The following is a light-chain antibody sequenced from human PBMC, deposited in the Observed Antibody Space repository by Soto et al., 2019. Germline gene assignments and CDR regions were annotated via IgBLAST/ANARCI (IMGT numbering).Light chain of an antibody. V-gene: IGLV2-14*01. J-gene: IGLJ2*01. Sequence: HSALTQPASVSGSPGQSITISCTGTSSDVGGYNYVSWHQQHPGKAPKLMIFDVSNRPSGVSNRFSGSKSGNTASLTISGLQAEDEADYYCSSYTSSSTVVFGGGTKLTVL. CDR1: SSDVGGYNY. CDR3: SSYTSSSTVV. CDR2: DVS.